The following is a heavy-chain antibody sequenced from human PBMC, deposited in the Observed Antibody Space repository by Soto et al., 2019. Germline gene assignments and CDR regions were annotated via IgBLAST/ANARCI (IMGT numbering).Heavy chain of an antibody. D-gene: IGHD2-2*01. CDR1: GFTFSTYA. CDR3: AKTYCSSTSCYPSPSLGAFDI. V-gene: IGHV3-23*01. Sequence: GGSLRLSCAASGFTFSTYALSWVPRAPGKGLEGVSAISGSGGGTYYADSVKGRFTISRDNSKNTLYLQMNSLRAEDTAVYYCAKTYCSSTSCYPSPSLGAFDIWGQG. CDR2: ISGSGGGT. J-gene: IGHJ3*02.